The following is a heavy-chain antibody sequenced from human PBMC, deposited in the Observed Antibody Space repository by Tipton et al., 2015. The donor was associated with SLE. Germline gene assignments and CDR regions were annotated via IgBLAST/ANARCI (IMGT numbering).Heavy chain of an antibody. CDR2: ISSTGST. CDR1: GVSISSSRYYST. D-gene: IGHD2-15*01. J-gene: IGHJ6*03. V-gene: IGHV4-61*02. CDR3: TRDRTPDYYYYYMDV. Sequence: TLSLTCTVSGVSISSSRYYSTWSWIRQSAGKGLEWIGRISSTGSTNYNPSLRSRVIMSVDTSENQFSLRVTSVTAADSAIYYCTRDRTPDYYYYYMDVWGKGTTVTVSS.